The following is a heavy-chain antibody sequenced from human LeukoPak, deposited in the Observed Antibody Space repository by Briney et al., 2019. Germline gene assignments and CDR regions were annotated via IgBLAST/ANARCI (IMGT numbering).Heavy chain of an antibody. Sequence: ASVKVSCKASGYTFTGYYMHWVRQAPGQGLEWMGWINPNSGGTNYAQKFQGRVTMTRDTSISTAYMELSRLSSDDTAVYYFSTVGVVPAKRTPPDYWGQGTLVTVSS. J-gene: IGHJ4*02. D-gene: IGHD2-2*01. CDR3: STVGVVPAKRTPPDY. CDR2: INPNSGGT. CDR1: GYTFTGYY. V-gene: IGHV1-2*02.